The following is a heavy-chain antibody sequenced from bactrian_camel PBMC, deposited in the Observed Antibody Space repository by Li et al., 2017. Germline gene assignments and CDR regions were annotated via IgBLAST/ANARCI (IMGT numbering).Heavy chain of an antibody. Sequence: ESGGGSVQAGETLTLSCRVSGFSFDGSDMGWYRQAPGKEREGVAAIDSDGSTSYTDSVKGRFTISRDNAKNTLYLQINNLKSEDTALYYCAANKLAAVILDNWGQGTQVTVS. CDR2: IDSDGST. V-gene: IGHV3S55*01. CDR3: AANKLAAVILDN. D-gene: IGHD1*01. J-gene: IGHJ4*01. CDR1: GFSFDGSD.